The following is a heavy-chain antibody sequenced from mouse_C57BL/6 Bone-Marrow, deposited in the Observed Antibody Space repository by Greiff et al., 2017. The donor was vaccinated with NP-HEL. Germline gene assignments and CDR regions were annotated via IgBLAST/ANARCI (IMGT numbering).Heavy chain of an antibody. V-gene: IGHV1-81*01. D-gene: IGHD1-1*01. CDR3: ARWGYGSSYDYFDY. CDR1: GYTFTSYG. Sequence: QVQLKESGAELARPGASVKLSCKASGYTFTSYGISWVKQRTGQGLEWIGEIYPRSGNTYYNEKFKGKATLTADKSSSTAYMELRSLTSEDSAVYFCARWGYGSSYDYFDYWGQGTTLTVSS. J-gene: IGHJ2*01. CDR2: IYPRSGNT.